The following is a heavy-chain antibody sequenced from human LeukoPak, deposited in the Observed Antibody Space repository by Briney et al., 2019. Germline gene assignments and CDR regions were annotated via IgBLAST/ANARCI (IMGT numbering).Heavy chain of an antibody. CDR3: ATALYYYYYMDV. V-gene: IGHV1-24*01. Sequence: GASVKVSCKVSGYTLTELSMHWVRQAPGKGLEWMGGFDPEDGETIYAQKFQGRVTMTEDTSTDTAYMELSGLRSEDTAVYYCATALYYYYYMDVWGKGTMVTVSS. CDR2: FDPEDGET. J-gene: IGHJ6*03. CDR1: GYTLTELS.